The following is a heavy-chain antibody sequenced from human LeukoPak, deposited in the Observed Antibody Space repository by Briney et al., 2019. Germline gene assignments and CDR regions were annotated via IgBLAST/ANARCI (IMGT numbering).Heavy chain of an antibody. J-gene: IGHJ5*02. Sequence: SETLSLTCTVSGGSVSSGSYYWSWIRQPPGKGLEWIGYIYYSGSTNYNPSLKSRVTISVDTSKNQFSLKLSSVTAADTAVYYCASSRLWFGVPGGFDPWGQGTLVTVSS. V-gene: IGHV4-61*01. CDR3: ASSRLWFGVPGGFDP. CDR1: GGSVSSGSYY. D-gene: IGHD3-10*01. CDR2: IYYSGST.